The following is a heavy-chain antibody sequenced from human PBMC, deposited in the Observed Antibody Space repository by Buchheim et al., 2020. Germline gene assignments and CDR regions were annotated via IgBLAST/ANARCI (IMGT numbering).Heavy chain of an antibody. D-gene: IGHD5-12*01. Sequence: QVQLVESGGGVVQPGRSLRLSCAASGFTFSSYGMHWVRQAPGKGLEWVAVISSDGSNKYYADSVKGRFTISRDNSKNTLYLQMNSLRAGDTAVYYCARSLGVATIQGAMDVWGKGTT. CDR1: GFTFSSYG. CDR3: ARSLGVATIQGAMDV. CDR2: ISSDGSNK. V-gene: IGHV3-30*03. J-gene: IGHJ6*03.